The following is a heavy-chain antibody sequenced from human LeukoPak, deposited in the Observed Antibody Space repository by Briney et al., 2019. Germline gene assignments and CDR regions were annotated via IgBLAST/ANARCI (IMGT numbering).Heavy chain of an antibody. D-gene: IGHD2-2*01. V-gene: IGHV3-23*01. CDR2: IGRIGVTT. Sequence: GGSLRLSCAVSGFTLNSNAMCWVRQAPGKGLEWVSAIGRIGVTTYYADSVEGRFTISRDTSKNTLYLQMNTLRPEDTAVYYCAKEEVPNDYWGQGTLVTVSS. J-gene: IGHJ4*02. CDR3: AKEEVPNDY. CDR1: GFTLNSNA.